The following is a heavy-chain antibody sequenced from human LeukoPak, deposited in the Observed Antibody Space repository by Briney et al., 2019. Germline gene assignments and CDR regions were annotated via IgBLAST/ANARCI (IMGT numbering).Heavy chain of an antibody. J-gene: IGHJ4*02. CDR1: GGSFSGYY. D-gene: IGHD4-23*01. V-gene: IGHV4-34*01. CDR3: ARGRPHGNDY. CDR2: INHSGST. Sequence: PSETLSLTCAVYGGSFSGYYWSWIRQPPGKGLEWIGEINHSGSTNYNPPLKSRVTISVDTSKNQFSLKLSSVTAADTAVYYCARGRPHGNDYWGQGTLVTVSS.